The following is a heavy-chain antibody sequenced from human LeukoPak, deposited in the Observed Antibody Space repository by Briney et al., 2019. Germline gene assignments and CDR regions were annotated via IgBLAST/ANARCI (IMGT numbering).Heavy chain of an antibody. D-gene: IGHD3-22*01. CDR2: MSAGGSST. J-gene: IGHJ4*02. CDR3: AKDLYDSSGSRYDY. CDR1: GLTFSNYA. V-gene: IGHV3-23*01. Sequence: PGGSLRLSCAASGLTFSNYAMSWVRQAPGKGLEWVSAMSAGGSSTWYADSVKGRLTISRDNSKNTLFLQMNSLRAEDTAVYYCAKDLYDSSGSRYDYWGQGTLVTVSS.